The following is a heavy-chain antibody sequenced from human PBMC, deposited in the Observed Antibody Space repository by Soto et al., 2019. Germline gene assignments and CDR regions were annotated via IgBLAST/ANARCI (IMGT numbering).Heavy chain of an antibody. J-gene: IGHJ4*02. CDR2: ISKSDYT. V-gene: IGHV3-21*01. CDR1: GFAFSNYG. CDR3: AREDSIVIPAVSDF. D-gene: IGHD2-2*01. Sequence: PGGSLRLSCTVSGFAFSNYGINWVRQAPGKGLEWVSSISKSDYTYYSDSEKGRFTISRDNAKNSVSLQMNTLRVEDTAVYYCAREDSIVIPAVSDFWGQGTLVTVSS.